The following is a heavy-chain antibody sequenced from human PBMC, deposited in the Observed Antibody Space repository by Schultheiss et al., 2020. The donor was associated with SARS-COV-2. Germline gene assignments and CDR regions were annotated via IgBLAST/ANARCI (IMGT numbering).Heavy chain of an antibody. CDR3: AKPVVKAARPRDWFDP. V-gene: IGHV3-33*06. CDR1: GFTFSNYS. CDR2: IWYDGSDK. D-gene: IGHD6-6*01. Sequence: GGSLRLSCAASGFTFSNYSMNWVRQAPGKGLEWVAVIWYDGSDKYYADSVKGRFTISRDTSKNTLYLQMNSLRAEDTAVYYCAKPVVKAARPRDWFDPWGQGTLVTVSS. J-gene: IGHJ5*02.